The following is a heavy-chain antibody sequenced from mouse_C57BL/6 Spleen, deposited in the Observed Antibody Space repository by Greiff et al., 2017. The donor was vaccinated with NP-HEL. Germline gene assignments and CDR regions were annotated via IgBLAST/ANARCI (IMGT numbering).Heavy chain of an antibody. J-gene: IGHJ1*03. Sequence: VQLQQSGPELVKPGASVKIPCKASGYTFTDYNMDWVKQSHGKSLEWIGDINPNNGGTIYNQKFKGKATLTVDKSSSTAYMELRSLTSEDTAVYYCARSIYDGYYGGYWYFDVWGTGTTVTVSS. CDR3: ARSIYDGYYGGYWYFDV. CDR2: INPNNGGT. D-gene: IGHD2-3*01. V-gene: IGHV1-18*01. CDR1: GYTFTDYN.